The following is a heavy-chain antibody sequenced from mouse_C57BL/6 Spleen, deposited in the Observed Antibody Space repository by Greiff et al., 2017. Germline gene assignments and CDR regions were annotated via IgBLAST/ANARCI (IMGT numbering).Heavy chain of an antibody. CDR3: AVLTGTAWFAY. Sequence: QVQLQQPGAELVKPGASVKVSCKASGYTFTSYWMHWVKQRPGQGLEWIGRIHPSDSDTNYNQKFKGKATLTVDKSSSTAYMQLSSLTSEDSALHYCAVLTGTAWFAYWGQGTLVTVSA. CDR1: GYTFTSYW. D-gene: IGHD4-1*01. CDR2: IHPSDSDT. V-gene: IGHV1-74*01. J-gene: IGHJ3*01.